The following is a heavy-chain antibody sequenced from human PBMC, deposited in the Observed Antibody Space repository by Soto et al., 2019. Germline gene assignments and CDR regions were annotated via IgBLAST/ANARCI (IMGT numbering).Heavy chain of an antibody. CDR3: ASDRGYYAAGAVDY. Sequence: ALVKVSCKASGYTFTNYGISWVRQAPGQGLEWMGWISGYNGNTNYAQQFQGRVTMTTDTSTSTAYMELRSLRSDDTAIYYCASDRGYYAAGAVDYWGQGTLVTVSS. CDR1: GYTFTNYG. D-gene: IGHD3-3*01. V-gene: IGHV1-18*01. CDR2: ISGYNGNT. J-gene: IGHJ4*02.